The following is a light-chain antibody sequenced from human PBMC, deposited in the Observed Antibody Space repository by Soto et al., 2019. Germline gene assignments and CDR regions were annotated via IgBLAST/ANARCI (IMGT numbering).Light chain of an antibody. CDR1: QSVGTS. CDR3: HQYNNWWT. Sequence: EIVITQSPATLSVSPGERATLSCRASQSVGTSVAWYQQKAGQAPRLLFYRVSTRATGVPATFSGSGSGTEFTLTISSLQSADFAVYYCHQYNNWWTFGQGTKVEIK. J-gene: IGKJ1*01. V-gene: IGKV3-15*01. CDR2: RVS.